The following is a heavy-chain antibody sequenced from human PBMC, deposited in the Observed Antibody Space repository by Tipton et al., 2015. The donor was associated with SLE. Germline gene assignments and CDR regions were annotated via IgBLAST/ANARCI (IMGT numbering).Heavy chain of an antibody. D-gene: IGHD3-16*01. CDR3: AIGAIGGKVDY. J-gene: IGHJ4*02. CDR2: IYTSGNT. CDR1: GASISSDSYY. Sequence: LRLSCTVSGASISSDSYYWSWIRQPAGKGLEWIGRIYTSGNTNYSPYLKSRVTISVDTSKNQFSLKLNSVTAADTAVYYCAIGAIGGKVDYWGQGTLVTFSS. V-gene: IGHV4-61*02.